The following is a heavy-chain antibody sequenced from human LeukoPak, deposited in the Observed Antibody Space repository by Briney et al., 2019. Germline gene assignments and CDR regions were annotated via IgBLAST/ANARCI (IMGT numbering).Heavy chain of an antibody. CDR1: GLTFSNHW. D-gene: IGHD3-16*01. CDR2: IKDDGSQK. CDR3: ARGTYNGPTSGDY. Sequence: QPGGSLRLSCVASGLTFSNHWMNWVRQAPGKGLEWVASIKDDGSQKYYVDSVKGRFSISRDNAKNSLYLQMSSLRAEETAVYYCARGTYNGPTSGDYWGQGTLVTVSS. J-gene: IGHJ4*02. V-gene: IGHV3-7*03.